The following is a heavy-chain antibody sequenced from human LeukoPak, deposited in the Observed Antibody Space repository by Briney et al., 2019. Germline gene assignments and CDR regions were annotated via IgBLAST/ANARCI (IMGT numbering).Heavy chain of an antibody. CDR3: ARAGSSMVRGVIIGRFDP. CDR1: GGSISSSSYY. D-gene: IGHD3-10*01. Sequence: SETLSLTCTVSGGSISSSSYYWGWIRQPPGKGLEWIGSIYYSGSTYYNPSLKSRVTISVDTSKNQFSLKLSSVTAADTAVYYCARAGSSMVRGVIIGRFDPWGQGTLVTVSS. CDR2: IYYSGST. J-gene: IGHJ5*02. V-gene: IGHV4-39*07.